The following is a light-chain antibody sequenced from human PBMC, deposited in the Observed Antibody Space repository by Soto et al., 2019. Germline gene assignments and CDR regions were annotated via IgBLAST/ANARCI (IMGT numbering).Light chain of an antibody. J-gene: IGLJ1*01. CDR2: DVT. V-gene: IGLV2-14*03. CDR3: SSYTNSSPYV. CDR1: SSDVGAYNS. Sequence: QSALTQPASVSGSPGQSITISCTGTSSDVGAYNSVSWYQQHPGRAPKLIIYDVTNRPAGVSDRFSGSKSGSTASLTISGLQPEDESDYYCSSYTNSSPYVFGTGTNLTVL.